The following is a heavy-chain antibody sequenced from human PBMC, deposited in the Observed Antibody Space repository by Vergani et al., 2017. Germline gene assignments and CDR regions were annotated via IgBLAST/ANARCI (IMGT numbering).Heavy chain of an antibody. CDR1: GYTFSRFW. CDR2: VFTGDSDT. Sequence: EVQLEQSGAEVKKPGDSLKISCKGSGYTFSRFWIGWVRQRPGKGLEWMGIVFTGDSDTTYSPSFKDQVTISVDNSSDTADLQWSGLKASDTAIYYCARQIATLEADPGFDFWVQGALVTVSS. D-gene: IGHD2-15*01. CDR3: ARQIATLEADPGFDF. V-gene: IGHV5-51*01. J-gene: IGHJ4*02.